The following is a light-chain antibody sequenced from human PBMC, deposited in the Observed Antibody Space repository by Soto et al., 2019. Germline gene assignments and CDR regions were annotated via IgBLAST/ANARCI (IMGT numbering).Light chain of an antibody. CDR1: QSINSY. CDR2: AAS. Sequence: DIQMTQSPSSLSASVGDRVIITCRASQSINSYLNWYQQKPGKAPRLLIYAASTLQVGVPSRFSGSGSATDFTLTISSLQPEDFATYYCQQTYRTSWTFCQGSKEEIK. J-gene: IGKJ1*01. V-gene: IGKV1-39*01. CDR3: QQTYRTSWT.